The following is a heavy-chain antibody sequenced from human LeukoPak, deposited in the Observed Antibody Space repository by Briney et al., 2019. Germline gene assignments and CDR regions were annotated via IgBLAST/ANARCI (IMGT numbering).Heavy chain of an antibody. J-gene: IGHJ4*02. CDR1: GFTFSSYG. D-gene: IGHD2-15*01. V-gene: IGHV3-30*03. CDR2: ISYDGSNK. CDR3: ARGPIVVVVAAQYYFDY. Sequence: GGSLRLSCAASGFTFSSYGMHWVRQAPGKGLEWVAVISYDGSNKYYADSVKGRFTISRDNAKNSLYLQMNSLRAEDTAVYYCARGPIVVVVAAQYYFDYWGQGTLVTVSS.